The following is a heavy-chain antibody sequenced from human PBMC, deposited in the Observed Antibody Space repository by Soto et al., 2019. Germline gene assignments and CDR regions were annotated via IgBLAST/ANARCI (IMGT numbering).Heavy chain of an antibody. D-gene: IGHD4-17*01. Sequence: QVQLVESGGGEVQPGRSLTISCAASGFTFSTYGMHWVRQTPGKVLEWVAVISYDGTNKFYSDSVKGRFTISRDNFKNTLTLQMNSLRADDTAVYSCAKDLQSYGDYYYYCYGMDVWGLGTRVTVSS. J-gene: IGHJ6*02. V-gene: IGHV3-30*18. CDR1: GFTFSTYG. CDR3: AKDLQSYGDYYYYCYGMDV. CDR2: ISYDGTNK.